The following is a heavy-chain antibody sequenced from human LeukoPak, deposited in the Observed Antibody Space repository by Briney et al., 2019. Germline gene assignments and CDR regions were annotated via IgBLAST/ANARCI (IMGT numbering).Heavy chain of an antibody. CDR1: GFTFSSYS. CDR3: ARDDVGSGYYY. D-gene: IGHD3-22*01. Sequence: GGSLRLSCAASGFTFSSYSMNWVRQAPGKGLGWVSSISSSSSYIYYADSVKGRFTISRDNAKNSLYLQMNSLRAEDTAVYYCARDDVGSGYYYWGQGTLVTVSS. J-gene: IGHJ4*02. CDR2: ISSSSSYI. V-gene: IGHV3-21*01.